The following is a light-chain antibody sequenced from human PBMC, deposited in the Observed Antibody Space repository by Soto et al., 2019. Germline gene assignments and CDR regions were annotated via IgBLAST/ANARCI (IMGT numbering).Light chain of an antibody. Sequence: EIVLTQSPGTLSLSPGERATLSCRASQYVSTTFFALYQQKPGQAPRLLIYGTSNRATGIPDRFSGSGSGTDFTLTISRPEPEDFAVYYCQQYGSSPLTFGGGTRMEIK. CDR3: QQYGSSPLT. CDR1: QYVSTTF. V-gene: IGKV3-20*01. J-gene: IGKJ4*01. CDR2: GTS.